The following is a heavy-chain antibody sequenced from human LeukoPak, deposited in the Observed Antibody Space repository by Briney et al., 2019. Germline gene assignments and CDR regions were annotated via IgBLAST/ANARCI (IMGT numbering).Heavy chain of an antibody. V-gene: IGHV4-39*07. J-gene: IGHJ6*03. CDR3: ARVLSSWYGFYYYYMDV. Sequence: PSETLSLTCTVSGGSISSSSYYWGWIRQPPGKGLEWIGSIYYSGSTYYNPSLKSRVTISVDTSKNQFSLKLSSVTAADTAVYYCARVLSSWYGFYYYYMDVWGKGTTVTVSS. CDR2: IYYSGST. CDR1: GGSISSSSYY. D-gene: IGHD6-13*01.